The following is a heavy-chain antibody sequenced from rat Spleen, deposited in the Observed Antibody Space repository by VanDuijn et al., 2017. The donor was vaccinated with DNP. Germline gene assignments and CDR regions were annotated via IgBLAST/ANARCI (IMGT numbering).Heavy chain of an antibody. CDR3: ARPLYYSSYYWFFDF. J-gene: IGHJ1*01. Sequence: QVQLQQSGAELAKPGSSVKISCKASGYTFTSYYISWIKQTTGQGLEYIGYINTRSGGANYNEKFKDKASLTVARSSSTAFMQLSSLTPDDSAVYFCARPLYYSSYYWFFDFWGPGAMVTVSS. V-gene: IGHV1-43*01. D-gene: IGHD1-2*01. CDR1: GYTFTSYY. CDR2: INTRSGGA.